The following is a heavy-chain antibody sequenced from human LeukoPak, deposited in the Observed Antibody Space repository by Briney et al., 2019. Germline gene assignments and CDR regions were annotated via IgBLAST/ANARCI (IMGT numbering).Heavy chain of an antibody. D-gene: IGHD2-2*01. J-gene: IGHJ6*04. CDR3: ARGSSSTSYYYYGMDV. CDR2: ISSSSYI. CDR1: GFTFSSYS. Sequence: PGGSLRLSCAASGFTFSSYSMNWVRQAPGKGLEWVSSISSSSYIYYADSVKGRFTISRDNAKNSLYLQKNSLRAEDTAVYYCARGSSSTSYYYYGMDVWGKGTTVTVSS. V-gene: IGHV3-21*01.